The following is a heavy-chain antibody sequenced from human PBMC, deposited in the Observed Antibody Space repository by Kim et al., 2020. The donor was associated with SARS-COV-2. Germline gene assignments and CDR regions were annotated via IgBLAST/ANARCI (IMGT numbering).Heavy chain of an antibody. D-gene: IGHD2-8*01. Sequence: KGRFTISRDNSKNSLYLQMNSLRTEDTALYYCAKEGGPRMLDYYYYGMDVWGQGTTVTVSS. J-gene: IGHJ6*02. CDR3: AKEGGPRMLDYYYYGMDV. V-gene: IGHV3-43*01.